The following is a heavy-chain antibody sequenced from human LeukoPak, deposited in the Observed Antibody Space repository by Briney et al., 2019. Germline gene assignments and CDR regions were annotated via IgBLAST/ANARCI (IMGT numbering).Heavy chain of an antibody. CDR2: IKQDGSEK. V-gene: IGHV3-7*01. CDR3: ASVSGRYYDFWSGYQDRAGHPEYFQH. CDR1: GFTFSSYW. J-gene: IGHJ1*01. D-gene: IGHD3-3*01. Sequence: GGSLRLSCAASGFTFSSYWMSWVRQAPGKGLEWVANIKQDGSEKYYVDSVKGRFTISRDNAKNSLYLQMNSLRAEDTAVYYCASVSGRYYDFWSGYQDRAGHPEYFQHWGQGTLVSVSS.